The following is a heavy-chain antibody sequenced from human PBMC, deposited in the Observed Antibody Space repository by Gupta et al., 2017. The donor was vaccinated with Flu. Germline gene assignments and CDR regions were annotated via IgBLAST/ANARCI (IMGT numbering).Heavy chain of an antibody. D-gene: IGHD5-12*01. J-gene: IGHJ4*02. V-gene: IGHV3-21*01. CDR2: ISSDSTYI. Sequence: MNWVRQAPGQWLEWVSFISSDSTYIYYADSLGGRFTISRDNATNSLFLQMDGLTAEASAFCYCARAVADDYTASDYGFDYWGQVTLVTVPS. CDR3: ARAVADDYTASDYGFDY.